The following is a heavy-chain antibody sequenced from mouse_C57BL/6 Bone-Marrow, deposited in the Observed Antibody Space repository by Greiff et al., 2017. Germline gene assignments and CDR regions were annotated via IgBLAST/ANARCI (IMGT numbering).Heavy chain of an antibody. D-gene: IGHD2-12*01. Sequence: VKLMESGPELVKPGASVKISCKASGYAFSSSWMNWVKQRPGKGLEWIGRIYPGDGDTNYNGKFKGKATLTADKSSSTAYMQLSSLTSEDSAVYFCARVTSYAMDYWGQGTSVTVSS. CDR2: IYPGDGDT. V-gene: IGHV1-82*01. CDR3: ARVTSYAMDY. J-gene: IGHJ4*01. CDR1: GYAFSSSW.